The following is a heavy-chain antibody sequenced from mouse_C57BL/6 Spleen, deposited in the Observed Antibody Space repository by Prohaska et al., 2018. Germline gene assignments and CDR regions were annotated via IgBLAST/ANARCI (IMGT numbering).Heavy chain of an antibody. J-gene: IGHJ2*01. Sequence: EYMGYISYSGSTYYNPSLKSRISITRDTSKNQYYLQLNSVTTEDTATYYCARWYYGSSYGYFDYWGQGTTLTVSS. CDR2: ISYSGST. CDR3: ARWYYGSSYGYFDY. V-gene: IGHV3-8*01. D-gene: IGHD1-1*01.